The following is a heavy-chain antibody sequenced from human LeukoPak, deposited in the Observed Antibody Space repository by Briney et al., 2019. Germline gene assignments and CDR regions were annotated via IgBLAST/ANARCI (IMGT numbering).Heavy chain of an antibody. CDR1: GFTFSSYA. J-gene: IGHJ4*02. CDR2: ISYDGSNK. Sequence: GGSLRLSCAASGFTFSSYAMHWVRQAPGKGLEWVAVISYDGSNKYYADSVKGRFTISRDNSKNTLYLQMNSLRAEDTAVYYCARDNSSPRYSDYWGQGTLVTVSS. D-gene: IGHD6-13*01. CDR3: ARDNSSPRYSDY. V-gene: IGHV3-30*04.